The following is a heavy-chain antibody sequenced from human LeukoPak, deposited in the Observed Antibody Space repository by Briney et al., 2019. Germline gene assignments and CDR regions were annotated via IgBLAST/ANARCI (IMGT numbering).Heavy chain of an antibody. V-gene: IGHV3-7*01. D-gene: IGHD6-13*01. CDR3: ARVPYSSRFDY. J-gene: IGHJ4*02. Sequence: GGSLRLSCAASGFTFSSYWMSWVRQAPGKGLEWVANIKQDGSEKYYVDSVKGRFTISRDNAKNSLYLQMNSLGAEDTAVYYCARVPYSSRFDYWGQGTLVTVSS. CDR1: GFTFSSYW. CDR2: IKQDGSEK.